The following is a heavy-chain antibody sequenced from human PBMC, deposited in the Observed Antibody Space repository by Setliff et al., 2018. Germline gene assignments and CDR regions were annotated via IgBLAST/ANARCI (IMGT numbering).Heavy chain of an antibody. CDR2: VYSGSPNT. CDR1: GFTFSNNA. CDR3: ARGHPPGAFSYMDV. V-gene: IGHV3-23*03. Sequence: GGSLRLSCLASGFTFSNNAMSWIRQAPGKGLEWVSVVYSGSPNTYYAASVKGRFTISRDNSKNTLYLQMNSLRVEDTAVYFCARGHPPGAFSYMDVWGKGTTVTVSS. J-gene: IGHJ6*03.